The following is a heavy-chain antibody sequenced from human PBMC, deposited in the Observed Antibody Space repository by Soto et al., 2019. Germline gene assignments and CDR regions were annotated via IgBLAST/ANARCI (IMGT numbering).Heavy chain of an antibody. Sequence: PSETLSLTCTVSGGSMRNVYWSWIRQPPGKRLEWIGFIFQSGNAKYNPSLKSRVTISVDTSKNQFSLKRSSVTAADTAVYYCARDSRRVAIPTVATPPTWGQGTLVTVSS. CDR1: GGSMRNVY. CDR3: ARDSRRVAIPTVATPPT. J-gene: IGHJ5*02. CDR2: IFQSGNA. V-gene: IGHV4-59*01. D-gene: IGHD2-2*02.